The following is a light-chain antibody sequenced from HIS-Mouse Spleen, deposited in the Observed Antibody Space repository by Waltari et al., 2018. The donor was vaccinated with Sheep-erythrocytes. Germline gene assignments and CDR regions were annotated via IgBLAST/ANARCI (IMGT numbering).Light chain of an antibody. CDR2: EGI. Sequence: QSALTQPASVSGSPGLSITISCTGPSSDVGSYNLVSWYQQHPGKAPKLMIYEGIKWPSGVSNRFSGSKSGNTASLTVSGLQAEDEADYYCSSYAGSNNYVFGTGTKVTVL. CDR1: SSDVGSYNL. CDR3: SSYAGSNNYV. V-gene: IGLV2-14*02. J-gene: IGLJ1*01.